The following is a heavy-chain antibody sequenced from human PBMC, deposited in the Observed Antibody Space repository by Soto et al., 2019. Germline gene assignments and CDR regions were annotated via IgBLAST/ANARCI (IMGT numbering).Heavy chain of an antibody. CDR2: ISGSGGST. CDR3: AEGGIYDFWSGYYTQDYFDY. V-gene: IGHV3-23*01. CDR1: GFTFSSYA. J-gene: IGHJ4*02. Sequence: EVQLLESGGGLVQPGGSLRLSCAASGFTFSSYAMSWVRQAPGKGLEWVSAISGSGGSTYYADSVKGRFTISRDNSKNPLYLQMNSRRAEDTAVYYCAEGGIYDFWSGYYTQDYFDYWGQGTLVTVSS. D-gene: IGHD3-3*01.